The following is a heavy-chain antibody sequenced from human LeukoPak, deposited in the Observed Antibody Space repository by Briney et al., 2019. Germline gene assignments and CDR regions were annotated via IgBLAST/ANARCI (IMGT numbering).Heavy chain of an antibody. Sequence: GXXYWSWIRQXXXKGXXWIGYIYYSGSTYYNPSLKSRVTVSVYTSKNQFSLKLSSVTAADTAVYYCARGVYDFWSSFALGYWGQGTLVTVSS. CDR2: IYYSGST. V-gene: IGHV4-31*02. CDR1: GXXY. J-gene: IGHJ4*02. CDR3: ARGVYDFWSSFALGY. D-gene: IGHD3-3*01.